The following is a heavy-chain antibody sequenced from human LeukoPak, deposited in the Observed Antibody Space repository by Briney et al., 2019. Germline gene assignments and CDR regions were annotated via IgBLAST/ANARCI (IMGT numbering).Heavy chain of an antibody. CDR2: IYFSGST. Sequence: PSETLSLTCTVSGGSISSGSYYWSWIRQPARKGLEWIGSIYFSGSTYYSPSLKSRVTISMDTSKNQFSLKLSSVTAADTAVYYCAILGGYPNWFDPWGQGTLVTVSS. CDR3: AILGGYPNWFDP. V-gene: IGHV4-39*01. CDR1: GGSISSGSYY. J-gene: IGHJ5*02. D-gene: IGHD6-13*01.